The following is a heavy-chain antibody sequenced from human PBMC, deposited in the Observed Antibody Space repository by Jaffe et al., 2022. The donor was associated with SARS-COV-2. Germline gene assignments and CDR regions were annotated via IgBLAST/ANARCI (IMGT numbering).Heavy chain of an antibody. CDR2: INHSGST. D-gene: IGHD3-10*01. CDR3: ARGLRVAMVRGRSAFDI. V-gene: IGHV4-34*01. Sequence: QVQLQQWGAGLLKPSETLSLTCAVYGGSFSGYYWSWIRQPPGKGLEWIGEINHSGSTNYNPSLKSRVTISVDTSKNQFSLKLSSVTAADTAVYYCARGLRVAMVRGRSAFDIWGQGTMVTVSS. CDR1: GGSFSGYY. J-gene: IGHJ3*02.